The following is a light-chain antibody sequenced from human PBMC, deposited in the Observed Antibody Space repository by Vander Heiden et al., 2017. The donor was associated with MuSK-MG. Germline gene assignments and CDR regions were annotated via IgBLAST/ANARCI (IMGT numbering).Light chain of an antibody. CDR2: STS. J-gene: IGKJ4*01. V-gene: IGKV1-12*01. Sequence: DIRMTQSPSSVSASVGDRVTITCRASQDIGKWLAWYQQKPGTAPKLLIYSTSTLQIGVPSRFSGSGSGTDFTLTISSLQPEDFATYYCQQVNTFPVSFGAGTKIEIK. CDR3: QQVNTFPVS. CDR1: QDIGKW.